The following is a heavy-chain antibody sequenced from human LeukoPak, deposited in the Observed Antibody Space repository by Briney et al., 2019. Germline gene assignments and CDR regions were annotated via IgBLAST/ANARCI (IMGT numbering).Heavy chain of an antibody. CDR3: TRGSIAYYYMDV. V-gene: IGHV4-59*01. Sequence: GSLRLSCAASGFTFSDYYMSWIRQAPGKGLEWVGNIYYSGSTNYNPSLKSRVTISVDTSKNQFSLKLSSVTAADTAVYYCTRGSIAYYYMDVWGKGTTVTISS. J-gene: IGHJ6*03. CDR2: IYYSGST. CDR1: GFTFSDYY. D-gene: IGHD3-22*01.